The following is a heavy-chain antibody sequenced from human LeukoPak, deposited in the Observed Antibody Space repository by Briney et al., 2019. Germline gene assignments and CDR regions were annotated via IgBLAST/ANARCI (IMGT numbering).Heavy chain of an antibody. J-gene: IGHJ4*02. Sequence: GGSLRLSCAASGFTFSSYAMSWVRQAPGKGLEWVSAISGSGGSTYYADSVKGRFTISRDNSKNTLYLQMNSLRAEDTAVYYCAKVRYYDILTGIDYWGQGTLVTVSS. CDR2: ISGSGGST. D-gene: IGHD3-9*01. V-gene: IGHV3-23*01. CDR1: GFTFSSYA. CDR3: AKVRYYDILTGIDY.